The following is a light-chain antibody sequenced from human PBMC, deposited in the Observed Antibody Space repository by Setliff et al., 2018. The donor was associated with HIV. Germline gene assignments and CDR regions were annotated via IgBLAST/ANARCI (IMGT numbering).Light chain of an antibody. J-gene: IGLJ1*01. V-gene: IGLV2-14*03. CDR1: SSDVGSRYNY. Sequence: QSVLAQHASVSGSPGQSITISCTGTSSDVGSRYNYVSWYQQHPGKAPKLIIFDVTYRPSGVSDRFSGSKSGNTASLTISGLQAEDEADYYCCSYLSTNNYVFGSGTKV. CDR2: DVT. CDR3: CSYLSTNNYV.